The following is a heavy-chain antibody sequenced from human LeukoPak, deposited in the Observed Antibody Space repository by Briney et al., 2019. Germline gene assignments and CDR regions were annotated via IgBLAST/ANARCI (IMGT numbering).Heavy chain of an antibody. CDR1: GYSFTSYW. CDR3: AGAGIAVAGNAEYFQH. D-gene: IGHD6-19*01. V-gene: IGHV5-10-1*01. J-gene: IGHJ1*01. Sequence: GESLKISCKGSGYSFTSYWISWVRQMPGKGLEWMGRSDPSDSYTNYSPSFQGHVTISADKSISTAYLQWSSLKASDTAMYYCAGAGIAVAGNAEYFQHWGQGTLVTVSS. CDR2: SDPSDSYT.